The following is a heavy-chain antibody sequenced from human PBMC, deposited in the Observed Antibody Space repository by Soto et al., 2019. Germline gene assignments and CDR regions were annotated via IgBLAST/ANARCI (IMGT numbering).Heavy chain of an antibody. Sequence: PGGSLRLSCAASGFTFSSYGMHWVRQAPGKGLEWVAVIWYDGSNKYYADPVKGRFTISRDNSKNTLYLQMNSLRAEDTAVYYCAREAAPYYYYYGMDVWGQGTTVTVPS. CDR1: GFTFSSYG. CDR2: IWYDGSNK. D-gene: IGHD6-25*01. CDR3: AREAAPYYYYYGMDV. V-gene: IGHV3-33*01. J-gene: IGHJ6*02.